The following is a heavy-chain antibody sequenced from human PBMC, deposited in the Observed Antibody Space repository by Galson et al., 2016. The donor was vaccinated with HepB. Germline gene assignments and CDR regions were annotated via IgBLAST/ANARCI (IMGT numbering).Heavy chain of an antibody. Sequence: SLRLSCAASGFTFSNYAMSWVRQAPGKGLEWVSGINGIGGSTFYADSVKGRFTISRDNSKNTLYLEMNSLRVEDTAVYYCAKDLEGSGWFHDAFDIWGQGTMVTVS. CDR2: INGIGGST. J-gene: IGHJ3*02. D-gene: IGHD6-19*01. CDR1: GFTFSNYA. CDR3: AKDLEGSGWFHDAFDI. V-gene: IGHV3-23*01.